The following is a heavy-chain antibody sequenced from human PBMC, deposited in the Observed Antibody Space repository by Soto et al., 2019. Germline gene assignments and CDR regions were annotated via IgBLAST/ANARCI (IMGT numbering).Heavy chain of an antibody. V-gene: IGHV4-59*08. J-gene: IGHJ6*02. CDR2: IYYSGST. D-gene: IGHD2-21*01. Sequence: SETLSLTCTVSGGSISSYYWIWIRQPPGKGLEWIGYIYYSGSTNYNPSLKSRVTISVDTSKNQFSLKLSSVTAADTAVYYCARHGVRGPYYGMDVWGQGTTVTVSS. CDR1: GGSISSYY. CDR3: ARHGVRGPYYGMDV.